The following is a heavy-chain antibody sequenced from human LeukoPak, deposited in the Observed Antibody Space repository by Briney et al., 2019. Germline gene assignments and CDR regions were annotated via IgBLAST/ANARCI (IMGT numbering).Heavy chain of an antibody. D-gene: IGHD3-10*01. V-gene: IGHV3-21*01. Sequence: GGSLRLSCAASGFTFSSYSMNWVRQAPGKGLEWVSSFSSSSSYIYYADSVKGRFTISRDNAKNSLYLQMNSLRAEDTAVYYCARVIYGSGSYYDYWGQGTLVTVSS. CDR2: FSSSSSYI. J-gene: IGHJ4*02. CDR3: ARVIYGSGSYYDY. CDR1: GFTFSSYS.